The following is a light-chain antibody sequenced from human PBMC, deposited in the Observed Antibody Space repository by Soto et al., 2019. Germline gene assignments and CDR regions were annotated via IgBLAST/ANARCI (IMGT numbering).Light chain of an antibody. CDR1: QIVSSN. Sequence: EIVMTQSPATLSVSPGERATLSCRASQIVSSNLAWYQQKPVTAPRLLIYGASTSATGITARFSGSGSGTEFTLTIRSLQSEDFATYYCQPLSHAFGGGTRLEI. V-gene: IGKV3-15*01. CDR2: GAS. CDR3: QPLSHA. J-gene: IGKJ5*01.